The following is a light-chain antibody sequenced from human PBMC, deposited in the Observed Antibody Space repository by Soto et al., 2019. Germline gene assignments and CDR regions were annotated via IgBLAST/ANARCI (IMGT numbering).Light chain of an antibody. Sequence: QSALTQPRSVSGSPGQSVTISCTGTSSDVGGYNYVSWYQQHPGKAPKLMIYDVSKRPSGVPDRFSGSKSGNTASLTISGLQAEDEADYYCGSYAGSYTHVFGTGTTLTVL. CDR2: DVS. J-gene: IGLJ1*01. CDR1: SSDVGGYNY. CDR3: GSYAGSYTHV. V-gene: IGLV2-11*01.